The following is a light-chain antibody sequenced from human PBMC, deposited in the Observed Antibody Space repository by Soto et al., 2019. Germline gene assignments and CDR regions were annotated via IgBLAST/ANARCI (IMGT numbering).Light chain of an antibody. J-gene: IGKJ1*01. CDR2: GAT. Sequence: EIVLTQSPGTRSLSPGERATLSCRASQSVSSSPLAWYQQNPGQAPSLLIYGATSRSTGIPDRFSGSGSGTDFTLTISRLEPEDFAVDYCQQYGTSAGTFGQGTKVEIK. V-gene: IGKV3-20*01. CDR1: QSVSSSP. CDR3: QQYGTSAGT.